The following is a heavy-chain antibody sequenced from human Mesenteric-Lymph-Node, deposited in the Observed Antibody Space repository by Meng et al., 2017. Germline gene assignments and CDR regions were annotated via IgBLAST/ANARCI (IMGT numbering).Heavy chain of an antibody. D-gene: IGHD3-9*01. V-gene: IGHV3-30*17. CDR1: GFTFSTYA. J-gene: IGHJ4*02. CDR2: MAYDGSYK. CDR3: ARGEPSLRYFDSLNMPPDY. Sequence: GESLKISCAASGFTFSTYAMHWVRQAPGKGLEWVTVMAYDGSYKYYADSVKGRFTISRDNSKDTLYLEMNYLRADDTAVYYCARGEPSLRYFDSLNMPPDYWGQGTLVTVSS.